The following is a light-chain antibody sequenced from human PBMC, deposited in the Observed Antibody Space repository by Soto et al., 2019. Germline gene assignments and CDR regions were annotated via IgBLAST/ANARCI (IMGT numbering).Light chain of an antibody. V-gene: IGLV2-23*02. Sequence: QSVLTQPASVSGSPGQSITISCTGTSGDIGGYHLVSWYQHQSGKAPKLIIYKVSQWPSGFSDRFSASKSGNTASLTISGLQAEDEADYYCCSYAGTNWGYVFGTGTKLTVL. J-gene: IGLJ1*01. CDR3: CSYAGTNWGYV. CDR1: SGDIGGYHL. CDR2: KVS.